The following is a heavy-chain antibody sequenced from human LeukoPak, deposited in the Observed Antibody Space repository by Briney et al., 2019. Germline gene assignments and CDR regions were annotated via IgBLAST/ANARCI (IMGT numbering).Heavy chain of an antibody. CDR3: AKGGYSIAAYYYYYYMDV. CDR1: GFTFSSYS. Sequence: PGGSLRLSCAASGFTFSSYSMNWVRQAPGKGLEWVSAISGSGGSTYYADSVKGRFTISRDNSKNTLYLQMNSLRAEDAAVYYCAKGGYSIAAYYYYYYMDVWGKGTTVTVSS. J-gene: IGHJ6*03. CDR2: ISGSGGST. D-gene: IGHD6-25*01. V-gene: IGHV3-23*01.